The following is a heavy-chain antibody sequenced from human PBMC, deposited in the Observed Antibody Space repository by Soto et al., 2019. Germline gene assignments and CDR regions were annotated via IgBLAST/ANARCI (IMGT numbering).Heavy chain of an antibody. Sequence: EVHVLESGGGLVQPGGSLRLSCAASGFDFSSYAMSWVRQAPVKGLEWVSGIGGSGDNIYYAESVKGRFTISRENSKNTTYLEMNRVRGEDTAVYYCVKHDYNFWSGYTFTPGIDVW. CDR2: IGGSGDNI. V-gene: IGHV3-23*01. CDR3: VKHDYNFWSGYTFTPGIDV. J-gene: IGHJ6*01. D-gene: IGHD3-3*01. CDR1: GFDFSSYA.